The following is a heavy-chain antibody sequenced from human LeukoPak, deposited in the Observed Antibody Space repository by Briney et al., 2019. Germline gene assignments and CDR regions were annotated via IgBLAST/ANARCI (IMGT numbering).Heavy chain of an antibody. CDR3: ARGTREGYSYGRYYFDY. CDR2: INPNSGGT. V-gene: IGHV1-2*02. Sequence: EASVKVSCKASGYTFTGYYMHWVRQAPGQGLEWMGWINPNSGGTNYAQKFQGRVTMTRDTSICTAYMEVGRLRSDDTAVYYCARGTREGYSYGRYYFDYWGQGTLVTVSS. CDR1: GYTFTGYY. D-gene: IGHD5-18*01. J-gene: IGHJ4*02.